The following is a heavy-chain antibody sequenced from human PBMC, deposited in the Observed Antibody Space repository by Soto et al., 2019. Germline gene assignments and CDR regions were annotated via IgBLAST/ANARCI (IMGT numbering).Heavy chain of an antibody. CDR2: IYYSGSN. J-gene: IGHJ4*02. CDR1: GGSISSSSYY. V-gene: IGHV4-39*01. CDR3: ARHLVGWFGELPRQYYFDY. D-gene: IGHD3-10*01. Sequence: QLQLQESGPGLVKPSETLSLTCTVSGGSISSSSYYWGWIRQPPGKGLEWIGSIYYSGSNYYNPSHKSRVTMSVDTSKNQFSLKLSSVTAADTAVYYCARHLVGWFGELPRQYYFDYWGQGTLVTVSS.